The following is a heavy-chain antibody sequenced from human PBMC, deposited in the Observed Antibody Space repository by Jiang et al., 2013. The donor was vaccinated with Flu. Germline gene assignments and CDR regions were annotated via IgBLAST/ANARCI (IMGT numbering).Heavy chain of an antibody. J-gene: IGHJ4*02. D-gene: IGHD3-22*01. CDR3: ARARGGSGYPNHYFDY. CDR2: INPSSGTT. CDR1: GSSFIAYH. V-gene: IGHV1-46*01. Sequence: SGAEVKKPGASVRISCKSSGSSFIAYHMHWVRQAPGEGLEWMAIINPSSGTTGYAQKFQGRVTVTRDTSTRTVYMELSSLQSEDTAIYYCARARGGSGYPNHYFDYWGQGTLVTVSS.